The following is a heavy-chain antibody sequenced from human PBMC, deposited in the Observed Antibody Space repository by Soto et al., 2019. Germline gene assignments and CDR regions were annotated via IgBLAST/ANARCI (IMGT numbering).Heavy chain of an antibody. D-gene: IGHD5-18*01. J-gene: IGHJ6*02. Sequence: ASVKVSCKASGYTFTSYYIHWVRQAPGQGLEWMGIYNPTGDTASYAQKLQGRVTMTRDTSTGTAYMELGSLRSEDTAVYYCARGGRIVDTGIGYYYYHAMDVWGQGTTVTVSS. CDR2: YNPTGDTA. V-gene: IGHV1-46*01. CDR3: ARGGRIVDTGIGYYYYHAMDV. CDR1: GYTFTSYY.